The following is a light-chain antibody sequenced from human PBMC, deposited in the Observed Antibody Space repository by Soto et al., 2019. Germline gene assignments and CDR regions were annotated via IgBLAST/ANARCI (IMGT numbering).Light chain of an antibody. V-gene: IGLV2-14*03. CDR2: HVS. CDR3: SSYTTSSTYD. CDR1: SSDVGAYNY. J-gene: IGLJ1*01. Sequence: QSVLTQPASVSGSPGQSIAISCTGTSSDVGAYNYVSWYQQHPGKEPKLMIYHVSNRPSGVSDRFSGSKSDNTASLTFSGLQAEDEADYYCSSYTTSSTYDFGTGTKVTVL.